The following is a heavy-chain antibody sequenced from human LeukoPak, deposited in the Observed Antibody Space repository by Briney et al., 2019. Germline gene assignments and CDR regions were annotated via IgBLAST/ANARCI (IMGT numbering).Heavy chain of an antibody. CDR2: IIPIFGTA. CDR1: GGTFSSYA. J-gene: IGHJ4*02. V-gene: IGHV1-69*06. D-gene: IGHD3-10*01. CDR3: AGLAHYYGSGSYYNYFGY. Sequence: SVKVSCKASGGTFSSYAISWVRQAPGQGPEWMGGIIPIFGTANYAQKFQGRVTITADKSTSTAYMELSSLRSEDTAVYYCAGLAHYYGSGSYYNYFGYWGQGTLVTVSS.